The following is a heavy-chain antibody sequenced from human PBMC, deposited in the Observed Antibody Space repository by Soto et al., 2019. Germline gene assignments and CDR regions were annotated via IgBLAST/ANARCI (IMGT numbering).Heavy chain of an antibody. J-gene: IGHJ6*02. CDR2: MSPNSGNT. CDR3: ARGGIVVVPAAISHGMDV. V-gene: IGHV1-8*01. Sequence: ASVKVSCKASGYTFTSYDINWVRQATGQGLEWMGWMSPNSGNTGYAQKFQGRVTMTRNTSISTAYMELSSLRSEDTAVYYCARGGIVVVPAAISHGMDVWGQGTTVTVSS. CDR1: GYTFTSYD. D-gene: IGHD2-2*02.